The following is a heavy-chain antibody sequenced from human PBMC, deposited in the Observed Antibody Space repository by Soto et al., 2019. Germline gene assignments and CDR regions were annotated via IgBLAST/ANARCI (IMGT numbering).Heavy chain of an antibody. J-gene: IGHJ4*02. Sequence: PSETLSLTCTVSGGSVRGSLYYWGWIRQPQGKGLEWIGNIFYRGNTYHNPSLKSRVTISVDTSKNQFSLRLSSVTAADTAVYYCARRVMGNIWYFDYWGQGTRVTVSS. CDR2: IFYRGNT. V-gene: IGHV4-39*01. D-gene: IGHD2-21*01. CDR1: GGSVRGSLYY. CDR3: ARRVMGNIWYFDY.